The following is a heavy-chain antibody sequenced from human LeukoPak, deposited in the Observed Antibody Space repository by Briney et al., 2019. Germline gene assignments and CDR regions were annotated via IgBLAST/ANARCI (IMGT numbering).Heavy chain of an antibody. Sequence: SETLSLTCTVSGGSISSGGYYWSWIRQHPGKGLEWIGYIYYSGSANYNPSLRSRVTISVDMSKNQFSLKLSSVTAADTAVYYCARRGGDGYYGMDVWGQGITVTVSS. D-gene: IGHD2-21*01. J-gene: IGHJ6*02. V-gene: IGHV4-61*08. CDR2: IYYSGSA. CDR1: GGSISSGGYY. CDR3: ARRGGDGYYGMDV.